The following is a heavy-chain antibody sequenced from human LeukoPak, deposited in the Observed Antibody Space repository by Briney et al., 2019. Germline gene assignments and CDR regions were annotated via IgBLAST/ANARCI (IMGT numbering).Heavy chain of an antibody. CDR3: AREYSSSWYGVGNWFDP. D-gene: IGHD6-13*01. CDR1: GYTFTGYY. CDR2: INPNSGGT. Sequence: GASVKVSCKASGYTFTGYYMHWVRQAPGQGLEWMGWINPNSGGTNYAQKFQGRVTMTRDTSISTAYMELSRLRSDDTAVYYCAREYSSSWYGVGNWFDPWGQGTLVTVSS. V-gene: IGHV1-2*02. J-gene: IGHJ5*02.